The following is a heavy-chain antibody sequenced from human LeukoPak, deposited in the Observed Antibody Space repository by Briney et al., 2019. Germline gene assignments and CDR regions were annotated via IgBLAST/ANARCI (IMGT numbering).Heavy chain of an antibody. CDR3: ARDSDSGYGPFAS. V-gene: IGHV3-53*01. CDR2: IHSGGTT. CDR1: GFPFRNNY. D-gene: IGHD5-12*01. Sequence: PGGSRRLPSSASGFPFRNNYMSWVRRPPGKGLDGVSVIHSGGTTNYADSVQGRFTIYRDNSKTTVYLHMNRLRAEDTAVYYCARDSDSGYGPFASWGQGTLVTVSS. J-gene: IGHJ4*02.